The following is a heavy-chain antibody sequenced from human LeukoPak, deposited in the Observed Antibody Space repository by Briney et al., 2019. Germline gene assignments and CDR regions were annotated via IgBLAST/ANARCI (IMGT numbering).Heavy chain of an antibody. D-gene: IGHD3-10*01. CDR1: GFTFGTYS. Sequence: GGSLRLSCAASGFTFGTYSMNWVRQAPGKGLEWVSSISSSSSYIYYADSVKGRFTISRDNAKNSLFLQVSSLRAEDTAVYYCARDAMVRGVLIDYWGQGTLVTVSS. CDR2: ISSSSSYI. J-gene: IGHJ4*02. V-gene: IGHV3-21*01. CDR3: ARDAMVRGVLIDY.